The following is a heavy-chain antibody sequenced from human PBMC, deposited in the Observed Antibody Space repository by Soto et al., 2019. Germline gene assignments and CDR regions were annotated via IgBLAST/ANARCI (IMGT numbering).Heavy chain of an antibody. Sequence: GGSLILYCAASGFTFSSYAMSWVRQAPGKGLEWVSAISGSGGCTYYADSVKGRFTISRVNSKNTLYLQMNSLSAEDTAVLYCSKDKKGYGDGDAFDIWGQGTMVTVSS. CDR1: GFTFSSYA. V-gene: IGHV3-23*01. J-gene: IGHJ3*02. CDR3: SKDKKGYGDGDAFDI. D-gene: IGHD2-21*01. CDR2: ISGSGGCT.